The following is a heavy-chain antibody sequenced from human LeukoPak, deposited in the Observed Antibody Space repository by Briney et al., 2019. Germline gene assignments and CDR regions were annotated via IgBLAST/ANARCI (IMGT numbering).Heavy chain of an antibody. CDR2: IIPIFGTA. CDR1: GGTFSSYA. V-gene: IGHV1-69*06. CDR3: ARGPNYYGSGSYLDY. Sequence: GASVKVSCKASGGTFSSYAISRVRQAPGQGLEWMGGIIPIFGTANYAQKFQGRVTITADKSTSTAYMELSSLRSEDTAVYYCARGPNYYGSGSYLDYWGQGTLVTVSS. J-gene: IGHJ4*02. D-gene: IGHD3-10*01.